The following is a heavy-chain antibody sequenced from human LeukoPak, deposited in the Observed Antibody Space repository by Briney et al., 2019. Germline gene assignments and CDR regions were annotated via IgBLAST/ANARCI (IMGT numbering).Heavy chain of an antibody. CDR2: VWHSGST. CDR1: GYSISSGYY. V-gene: IGHV4-38-2*02. Sequence: PSETLSPTCTVSGYSISSGYYWGWIRQSPGKGLEWIGNVWHSGSTYYNPSLKSRITISVDTSKNQFSLSLSSVTVADTAVYYCARAGTNLGDYDFWGQGTLVTVSS. J-gene: IGHJ4*02. CDR3: ARAGTNLGDYDF. D-gene: IGHD4-17*01.